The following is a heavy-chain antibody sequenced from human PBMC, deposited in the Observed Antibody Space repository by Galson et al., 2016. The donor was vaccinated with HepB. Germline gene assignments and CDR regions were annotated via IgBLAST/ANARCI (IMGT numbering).Heavy chain of an antibody. V-gene: IGHV3-43D*03. CDR1: GFTFEDFV. CDR2: ISWDGSAT. CDR3: AKATGADYFFEH. Sequence: SLRLSCAASGFTFEDFVLHWVRLVPGKGLEWLALISWDGSATFYGDSVKGRFTISRDNRENSLFLQMNSLRSEDTAFYYCAKATGADYFFEHWDQGTLVTVSS. J-gene: IGHJ4*02. D-gene: IGHD4/OR15-4a*01.